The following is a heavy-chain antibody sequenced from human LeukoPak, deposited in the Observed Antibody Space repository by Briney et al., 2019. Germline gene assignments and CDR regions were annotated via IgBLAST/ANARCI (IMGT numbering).Heavy chain of an antibody. V-gene: IGHV1-69-2*01. J-gene: IGHJ5*02. Sequence: ASVKISCKASGYTFTDYYMHWVQQAPGKGLEWMGRVDPEDGETIYAEKFQGRVTITADTSTDTAYMELSSLRSEDTAVYYCAREPYSSSWYAVDPWGQGTLVTVSS. CDR1: GYTFTDYY. D-gene: IGHD6-13*01. CDR2: VDPEDGET. CDR3: AREPYSSSWYAVDP.